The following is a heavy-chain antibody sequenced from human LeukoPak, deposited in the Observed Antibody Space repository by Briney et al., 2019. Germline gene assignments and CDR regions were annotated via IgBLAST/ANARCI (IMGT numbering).Heavy chain of an antibody. CDR2: INPNSGAT. V-gene: IGHV1-2*02. CDR1: GYTFTGYY. Sequence: ASVKVSCKASGYTFTGYYMHWVRQAPGQGLEWMGWINPNSGATNYAQKFQGRVTMTRDTSSSTAYMELTSLRSDDTAVYYCARDGYFGFTYSWHSDYWGQGALVTVSS. D-gene: IGHD5-18*01. J-gene: IGHJ4*02. CDR3: ARDGYFGFTYSWHSDY.